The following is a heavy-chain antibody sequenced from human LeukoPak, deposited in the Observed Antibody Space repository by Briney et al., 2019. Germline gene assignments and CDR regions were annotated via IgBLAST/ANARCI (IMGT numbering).Heavy chain of an antibody. CDR1: GGSISSYY. D-gene: IGHD4-17*01. CDR3: ARYGDYVDY. CDR2: IYYSGST. J-gene: IGHJ4*02. Sequence: SETLSLTCTVSGGSISSYYWSWILQPPGKGLEWIGYIYYSGSTSYNPSLKSRVTISVDTSKNQFSLKLSSVTAADTAVYYCARYGDYVDYWGQGTLVTVSS. V-gene: IGHV4-59*08.